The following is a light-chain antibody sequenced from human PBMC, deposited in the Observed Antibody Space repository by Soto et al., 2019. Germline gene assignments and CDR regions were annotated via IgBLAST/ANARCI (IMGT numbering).Light chain of an antibody. CDR1: SGINVGTYR. CDR2: YKSDSDK. Sequence: QPVLTQPSSLSASPGASASLTCTLRSGINVGTYRIYWYQQKPGSPPQYLLRYKSDSDKQQGSGVPSRFSGSKDASANAGILLISGLQSEDEADYYCTIWHSSAAVFGGGTQLTVL. V-gene: IGLV5-45*03. J-gene: IGLJ7*01. CDR3: TIWHSSAAV.